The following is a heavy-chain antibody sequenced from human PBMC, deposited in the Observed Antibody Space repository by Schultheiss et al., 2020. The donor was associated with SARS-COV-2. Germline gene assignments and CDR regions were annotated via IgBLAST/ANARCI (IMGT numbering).Heavy chain of an antibody. CDR1: GFTLSNAW. V-gene: IGHV4-59*12. CDR2: IYYSGST. Sequence: GSLRLSCAASGFTLSNAWMSWVRQPPGKGLEWIGYIYYSGSTYYNPSLKSRVTISVDTSKSQFSLDVTSLTAADTAVYYCARGPGLLRGYYFDYWGQGSLVTVSS. J-gene: IGHJ4*02. CDR3: ARGPGLLRGYYFDY. D-gene: IGHD4-23*01.